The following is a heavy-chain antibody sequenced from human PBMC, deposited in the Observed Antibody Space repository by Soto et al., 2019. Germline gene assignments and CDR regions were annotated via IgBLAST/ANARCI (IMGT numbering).Heavy chain of an antibody. Sequence: SETLSLTCTVSSGSISSSSYYWGWIRQPPGKGLEWIGSIYYSGSTYYNPSLKSRVTISVDTSKSQFSLKLSFVTAADTAVYYCARHTRSGCSSTSCYSDVWGQGTTVTVSS. D-gene: IGHD2-2*01. CDR1: SGSISSSSYY. CDR3: ARHTRSGCSSTSCYSDV. J-gene: IGHJ6*02. V-gene: IGHV4-39*01. CDR2: IYYSGST.